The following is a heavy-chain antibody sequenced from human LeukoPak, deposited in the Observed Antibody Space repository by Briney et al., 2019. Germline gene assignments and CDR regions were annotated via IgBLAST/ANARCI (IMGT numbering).Heavy chain of an antibody. D-gene: IGHD1-26*01. J-gene: IGHJ6*03. Sequence: ASVKVSCKASGYTFTGYYMNWVRQAPGHGLEWLGWINPNSGGTNYAQKFKGRVTMTRDTSISTAYMELSRLRSDDTAVYYCARDPYSGGYGDYYYYYMDLWGQGTTVTISS. CDR1: GYTFTGYY. V-gene: IGHV1-2*02. CDR2: INPNSGGT. CDR3: ARDPYSGGYGDYYYYYMDL.